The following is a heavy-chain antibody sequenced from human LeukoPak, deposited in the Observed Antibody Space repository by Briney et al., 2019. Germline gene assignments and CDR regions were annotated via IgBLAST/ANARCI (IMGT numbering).Heavy chain of an antibody. CDR3: AREADAVLIRAFDY. J-gene: IGHJ4*02. D-gene: IGHD3-3*02. V-gene: IGHV1-18*01. Sequence: GASVKVSCKASGGTFSSYAISWVRQAPGQGLEWMGRISPYNGNAEYEQKFQGRVSMATETSTNTAYLELRTLRSDGTAVYYCAREADAVLIRAFDYWGQGTPVTVSS. CDR1: GGTFSSYA. CDR2: ISPYNGNA.